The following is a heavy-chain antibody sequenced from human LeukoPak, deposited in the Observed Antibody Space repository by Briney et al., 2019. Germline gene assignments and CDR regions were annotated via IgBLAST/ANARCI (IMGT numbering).Heavy chain of an antibody. CDR2: IYPGDSDT. CDR3: ATYCSSTSCQDAFDI. D-gene: IGHD2-2*01. CDR1: GYSFTSYW. Sequence: PGESQKISCKGSGYSFTSYWIGWVRQMPGKGLEWMGIIYPGDSDTRYSPSFQGQVTISADKSISTAYLQWSSLKASDTAMYYCATYCSSTSCQDAFDIWGQGTMVTVSS. V-gene: IGHV5-51*01. J-gene: IGHJ3*02.